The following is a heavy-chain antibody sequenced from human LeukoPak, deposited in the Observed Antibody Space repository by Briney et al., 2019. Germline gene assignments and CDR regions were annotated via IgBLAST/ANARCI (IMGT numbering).Heavy chain of an antibody. CDR1: GYSISSGYY. Sequence: SETLSLTCTVSGYSISSGYYWGWIRQPPGMGLEWIGSIYHSGSTYYNPSLKSRVTISVDTSKNQFSLKLSSVTAADTAVYYCALTMSNYYGSGSYYRWGQGTLVTVSS. CDR2: IYHSGST. CDR3: ALTMSNYYGSGSYYR. D-gene: IGHD3-10*01. V-gene: IGHV4-38-2*02. J-gene: IGHJ4*02.